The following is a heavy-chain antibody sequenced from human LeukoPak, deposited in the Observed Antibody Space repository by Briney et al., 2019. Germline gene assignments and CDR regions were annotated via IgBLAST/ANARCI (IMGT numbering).Heavy chain of an antibody. V-gene: IGHV3-30*18. CDR2: ISYDGSNK. J-gene: IGHJ4*02. Sequence: GGSLRLSCAASGLTFSSYGMHWVRQAPGKGLEWVAVISYDGSNKYYADSVKGRFTISRDNSKNTLYLQMNSLRAEDTAVYYCAKDGDIVATTVTIYFDYWGQGTLVTVSS. CDR1: GLTFSSYG. D-gene: IGHD5-12*01. CDR3: AKDGDIVATTVTIYFDY.